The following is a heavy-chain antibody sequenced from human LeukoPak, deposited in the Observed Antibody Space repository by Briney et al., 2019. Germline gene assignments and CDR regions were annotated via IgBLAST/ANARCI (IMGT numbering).Heavy chain of an antibody. CDR3: ARDGGYCSGGSCYTEPSFDY. J-gene: IGHJ4*02. CDR1: GFTFSSYW. V-gene: IGHV3-7*03. CDR2: IKQDGSEK. Sequence: PGGSLRLSCAASGFTFSSYWMSWVRQAPGKGLEWVANIKQDGSEKYYVDSVKGRFTISRDNAKNSLYLQMNSLRVEDTAVYYCARDGGYCSGGSCYTEPSFDYWGQGTLVTVSS. D-gene: IGHD2-15*01.